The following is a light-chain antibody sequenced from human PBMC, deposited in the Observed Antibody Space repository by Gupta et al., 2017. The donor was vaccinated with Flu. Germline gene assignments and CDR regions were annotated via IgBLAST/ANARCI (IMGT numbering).Light chain of an antibody. J-gene: IGLJ1*01. CDR1: SSDVGGYNY. CDR2: DVS. V-gene: IGLV2-11*01. Sequence: QSVTISCTGTSSDVGGYNYVSWYQQHPGKAPKLMIYDVSKRPSGVPDRFSGSKSGNTASLTISGLQAEDEADYYCCSYAGSVYVFGTGTKVTVL. CDR3: CSYAGSVYV.